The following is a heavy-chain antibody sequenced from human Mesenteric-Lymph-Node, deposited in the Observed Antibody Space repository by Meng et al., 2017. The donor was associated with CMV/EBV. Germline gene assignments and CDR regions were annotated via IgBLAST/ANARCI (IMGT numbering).Heavy chain of an antibody. D-gene: IGHD5-12*01. CDR1: GYIFTGYY. V-gene: IGHV1-2*02. Sequence: SGYIFTGYYMHWVRQAPGQGLEWMGWINPDSGGTHSARKFQDRVTMTRDTSISTAYMELSRLTSDDTAVYYCSRDIEALTTRGLADYWGQGTLVTVSS. CDR2: INPDSGGT. CDR3: SRDIEALTTRGLADY. J-gene: IGHJ4*02.